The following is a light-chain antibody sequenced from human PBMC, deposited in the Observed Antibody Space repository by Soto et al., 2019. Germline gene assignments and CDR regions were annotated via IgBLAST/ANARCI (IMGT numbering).Light chain of an antibody. Sequence: EIVLTQSPGTLSLSRGERATLSCRASQSVSSSYLSWYQQKPGQSPRLLIYGASSRATGIPDRFSGSGSGTDFTLTISRLEPQDFAVYYSQQYGSSPQTFGQGTKVDIK. V-gene: IGKV3-20*01. CDR2: GAS. CDR3: QQYGSSPQT. J-gene: IGKJ1*01. CDR1: QSVSSSY.